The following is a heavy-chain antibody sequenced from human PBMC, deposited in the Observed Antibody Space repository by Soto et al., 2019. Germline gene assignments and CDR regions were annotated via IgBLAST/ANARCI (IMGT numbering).Heavy chain of an antibody. J-gene: IGHJ6*02. D-gene: IGHD6-13*01. Sequence: SETLSLTCTVSVDSITTYYWSWIRQPAGKGLEWSGRIDTSGNTNYNPSLKSRVTMAVDTSKKQFSLKLTSVPAADTAVYYCARYSNNWFQTEGMDVWGQGTTVT. CDR1: VDSITTYY. CDR3: ARYSNNWFQTEGMDV. CDR2: IDTSGNT. V-gene: IGHV4-4*07.